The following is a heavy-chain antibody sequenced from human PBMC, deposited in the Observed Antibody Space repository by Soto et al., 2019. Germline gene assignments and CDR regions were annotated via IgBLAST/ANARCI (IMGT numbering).Heavy chain of an antibody. V-gene: IGHV4-34*01. CDR3: ARSHSYGSNWFDP. CDR1: GGSFSGYY. Sequence: SSETLSLTCAVYGGSFSGYYWSWIRQPPGKGLEWIGEINHSGGTNYNPSLKSRVTISVDTSKNQFSLKLSSVTAADTAVYYCARSHSYGSNWFDPWGQGTLVTVSS. D-gene: IGHD5-18*01. CDR2: INHSGGT. J-gene: IGHJ5*02.